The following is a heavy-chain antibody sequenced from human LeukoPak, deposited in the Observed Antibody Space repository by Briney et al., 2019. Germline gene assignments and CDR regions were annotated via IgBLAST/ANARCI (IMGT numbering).Heavy chain of an antibody. CDR1: GYTFASYY. CDR2: INPSGGST. D-gene: IGHD6-19*01. CDR3: ARVMAGAYYYYGMDV. Sequence: ASVNVSCKASGYTFASYYMHWVRQAPGQGLEWMGIINPSGGSTSYAQKFQGRVTMTRDTSTSTVYMELSSLRSEDTAVYYCARVMAGAYYYYGMDVWGQGTTVTVSS. J-gene: IGHJ6*02. V-gene: IGHV1-46*01.